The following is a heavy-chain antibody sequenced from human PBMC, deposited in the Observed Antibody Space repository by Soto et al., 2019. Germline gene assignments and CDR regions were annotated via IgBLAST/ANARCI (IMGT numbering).Heavy chain of an antibody. J-gene: IGHJ4*02. D-gene: IGHD2-8*01. V-gene: IGHV4-30-2*01. Sequence: SETLSLTCAVSGGSISSGGYSWSWIRQPPGKGLEWIGYIYHSGSTYYNPSLKSRVTISVDRSKNQFSLKLSSVTAADTAVYYCARVQGYCTNGVCSMVYFDYWGQGTLVTVSS. CDR1: GGSISSGGYS. CDR2: IYHSGST. CDR3: ARVQGYCTNGVCSMVYFDY.